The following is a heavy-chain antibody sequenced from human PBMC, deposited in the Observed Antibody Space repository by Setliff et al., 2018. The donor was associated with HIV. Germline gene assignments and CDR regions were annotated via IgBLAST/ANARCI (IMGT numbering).Heavy chain of an antibody. Sequence: GGSLRLSCVASGFTFNIYAMSWVRQAPGKGLEWVSTIGGIDASTNYADSVKGRFSISRDNSKNTLYLQMSSLRAEDTAIYYCHSGYDTEEQSYFDYWGQGALVTVSS. J-gene: IGHJ4*02. CDR3: HSGYDTEEQSYFDY. CDR2: IGGIDAST. CDR1: GFTFNIYA. D-gene: IGHD5-12*01. V-gene: IGHV3-23*01.